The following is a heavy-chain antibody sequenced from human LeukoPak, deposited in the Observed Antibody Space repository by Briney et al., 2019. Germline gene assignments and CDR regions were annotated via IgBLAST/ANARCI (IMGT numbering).Heavy chain of an antibody. CDR2: ISSSSSYI. V-gene: IGHV3-21*01. J-gene: IGHJ6*02. CDR3: ARVLGYCSSTSCYPYGMDV. D-gene: IGHD2-2*01. CDR1: GFTFSSYS. Sequence: PGGSLRLSCAASGFTFSSYSMNWVRQAPGKGQEWVSSISSSSSYIYYADSVKGRFTISRDNAKNSLYLQMNSLRAEDTAVYYCARVLGYCSSTSCYPYGMDVWGQGTTVTVSS.